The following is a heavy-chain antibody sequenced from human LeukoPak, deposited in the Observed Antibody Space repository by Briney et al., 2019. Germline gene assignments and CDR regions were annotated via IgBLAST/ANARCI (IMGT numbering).Heavy chain of an antibody. CDR2: IQYDGSNK. Sequence: GGSLRLSCAASGFTFSSYWMSWVRQAPGKGLEWVAFIQYDGSNKYYADSVKGRFTISRDNSKNTLYLQMNSLRAEDTAVYYCAGYYDILTGFDYWGQGTLVTVSS. D-gene: IGHD3-9*01. CDR1: GFTFSSYW. V-gene: IGHV3-30*02. CDR3: AGYYDILTGFDY. J-gene: IGHJ4*02.